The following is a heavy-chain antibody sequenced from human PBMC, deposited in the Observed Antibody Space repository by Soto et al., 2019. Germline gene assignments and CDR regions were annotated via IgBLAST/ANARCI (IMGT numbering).Heavy chain of an antibody. D-gene: IGHD3-3*01. J-gene: IGHJ3*01. Sequence: LRLSCAASGFSFSSYAMSWVRQAPPQGLEWVSSISTRGGRTYYADSVRGRFTVSRDNSKNTLYLQMNSLRAEDTALYYCAKDSGLPDFGIVMHASDVWGQGTMVTVSS. CDR3: AKDSGLPDFGIVMHASDV. CDR1: GFSFSSYA. CDR2: ISTRGGRT. V-gene: IGHV3-23*01.